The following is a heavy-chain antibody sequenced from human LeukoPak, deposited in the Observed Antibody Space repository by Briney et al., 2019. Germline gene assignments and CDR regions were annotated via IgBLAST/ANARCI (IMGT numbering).Heavy chain of an antibody. D-gene: IGHD4-11*01. CDR3: ARYDYSNLDMAEYFQH. CDR2: INPNSGGT. CDR1: GYTFTGYY. Sequence: ASVKVSCKASGYTFTGYYMHWVRQAPGQGLEWMGWINPNSGGTNYAQKFQGRVTMTRYTSISTAYMELSRLRSDDTAVYYCARYDYSNLDMAEYFQHWGQGTLVTVPS. J-gene: IGHJ1*01. V-gene: IGHV1-2*02.